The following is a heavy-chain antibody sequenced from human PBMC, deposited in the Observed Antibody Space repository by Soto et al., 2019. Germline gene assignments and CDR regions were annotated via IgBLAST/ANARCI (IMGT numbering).Heavy chain of an antibody. CDR1: GFTSRSDA. D-gene: IGHD5-12*01. CDR3: AKVTHGYGYGI. J-gene: IGHJ3*02. Sequence: PGGSLRLSCAASGFTSRSDAMSWVRQAPDKGLEWVALISYDGSNKYYVDSVKGRITISRDNSKNTVSLQMNSLRAEDTAMYYCAKVTHGYGYGIWGQGTMVTVSS. V-gene: IGHV3-30*18. CDR2: ISYDGSNK.